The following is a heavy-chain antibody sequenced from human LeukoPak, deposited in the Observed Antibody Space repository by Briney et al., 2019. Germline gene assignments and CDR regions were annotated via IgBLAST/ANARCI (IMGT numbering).Heavy chain of an antibody. CDR1: GFTFSSYA. CDR2: ISGSGGST. CDR3: ASSSGYCSSTSCHYNPY. Sequence: GGSLRLSCAASGFTFSSYAMSWVRQAPGKGLEWVSAISGSGGSTYYADSVKGRFTISRDNSKNTLYLQMNSLRAEDTAVYYCASSSGYCSSTSCHYNPYWGQGTLVTVSS. V-gene: IGHV3-23*01. J-gene: IGHJ4*02. D-gene: IGHD2-2*01.